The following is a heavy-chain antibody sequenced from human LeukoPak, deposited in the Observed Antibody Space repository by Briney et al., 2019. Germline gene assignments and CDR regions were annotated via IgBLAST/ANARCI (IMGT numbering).Heavy chain of an antibody. V-gene: IGHV4-4*07. J-gene: IGHJ3*02. D-gene: IGHD1-7*01. CDR2: INTNGNT. CDR1: DGSISNYY. CDR3: AREKELLRGDVFNM. Sequence: PSETLSLTCYVSDGSISNYYWTWIRQPAGKGLEWIGRINTNGNTNYNPSLKSRVTMSIDTSTNQFSLKLRSVTAADTAVYYCAREKELLRGDVFNMWGQGTMVTVSS.